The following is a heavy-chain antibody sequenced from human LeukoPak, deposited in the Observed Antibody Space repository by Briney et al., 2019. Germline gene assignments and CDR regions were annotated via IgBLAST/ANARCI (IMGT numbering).Heavy chain of an antibody. D-gene: IGHD1-1*01. J-gene: IGHJ5*02. Sequence: GASVKVSCKVSGYTLTELSMHWVRQAPGKGLEWMGGFDPEDGETIYAQKFQGRVTMTEDTSTDTAYMELSSLRSEDTAVHYCARDSYNWNWFDPWGQGTLVTVSS. CDR1: GYTLTELS. V-gene: IGHV1-24*01. CDR3: ARDSYNWNWFDP. CDR2: FDPEDGET.